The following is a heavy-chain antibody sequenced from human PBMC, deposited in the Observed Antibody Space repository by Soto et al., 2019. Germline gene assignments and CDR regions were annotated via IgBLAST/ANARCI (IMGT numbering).Heavy chain of an antibody. CDR3: QRVGGTRGWY. CDR2: IHERGRS. V-gene: IGHV4-59*12. CDR1: SDSITNYY. D-gene: IGHD2-15*01. J-gene: IGHJ4*02. Sequence: QVQLQESGPGLVKPSETLSLTCTVSSDSITNYYWSWIRQSPGKGLEWIGYIHERGRSNYNPYLQGRSKQSVDTAKKQFSLELNSLTIWDTAVYFRQRVGGTRGWYWGQGTLVTVSS.